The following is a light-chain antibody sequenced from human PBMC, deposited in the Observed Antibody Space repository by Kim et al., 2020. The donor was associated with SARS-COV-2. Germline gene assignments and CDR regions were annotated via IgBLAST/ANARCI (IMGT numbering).Light chain of an antibody. Sequence: VSPGQTARITCSGDTLGDKYACWYQQKPGQSPLLVIYQDTKRPSGIPERFSGSKSGNTATLTISGTQAMDEADYYCQAWDSSTGIFGTGTKVTVL. V-gene: IGLV3-1*01. CDR1: TLGDKY. CDR3: QAWDSSTGI. J-gene: IGLJ1*01. CDR2: QDT.